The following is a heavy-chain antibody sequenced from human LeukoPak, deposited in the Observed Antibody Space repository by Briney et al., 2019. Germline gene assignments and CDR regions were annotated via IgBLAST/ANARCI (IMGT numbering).Heavy chain of an antibody. V-gene: IGHV4-39*01. D-gene: IGHD4-17*01. CDR3: ARDYGDYVDYYGMDV. J-gene: IGHJ6*02. Sequence: SETLSLTCTVSGGSISSSSYYWGWIRQPPGKGLEWIGSIYYSGSTYYNPSLKSRVTISVDTPKNQFSLKLSSVTAADTAVYYCARDYGDYVDYYGMDVWGQGTTVTVSS. CDR2: IYYSGST. CDR1: GGSISSSSYY.